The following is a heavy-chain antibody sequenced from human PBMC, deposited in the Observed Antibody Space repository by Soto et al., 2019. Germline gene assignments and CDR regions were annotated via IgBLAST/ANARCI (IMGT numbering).Heavy chain of an antibody. CDR1: GYTFTSYG. CDR3: ARAGTLASGTGKRFDP. Sequence: QVQLVQSGAEVKKPGASVKVSCEASGYTFTSYGVSWVRQAPGQGLEWMGWISGYNGNTNYAQKFQGRVTMTTGTSTGTAYMELRSLRADDTAVYYCARAGTLASGTGKRFDPWGQGTLVTVSS. V-gene: IGHV1-18*01. CDR2: ISGYNGNT. D-gene: IGHD1-1*01. J-gene: IGHJ5*02.